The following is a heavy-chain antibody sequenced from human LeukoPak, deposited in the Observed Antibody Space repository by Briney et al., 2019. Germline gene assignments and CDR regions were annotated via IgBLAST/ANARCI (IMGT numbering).Heavy chain of an antibody. CDR1: GYTFTCYY. D-gene: IGHD6-19*01. CDR2: INPNSGGT. V-gene: IGHV1-2*02. Sequence: ASVKVSCKASGYTFTCYYMHWVRQAPGQGLEWMGWINPNSGGTNYAQKFQGRVTMTRNTSISTAYMELSSLRSEDTAVYYCAREEFIAVAGRDGDNWFDPWGQGTLVTVSS. CDR3: AREEFIAVAGRDGDNWFDP. J-gene: IGHJ5*02.